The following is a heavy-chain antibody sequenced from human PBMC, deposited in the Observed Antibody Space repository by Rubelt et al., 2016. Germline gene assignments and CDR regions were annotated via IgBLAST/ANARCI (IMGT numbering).Heavy chain of an antibody. J-gene: IGHJ6*02. Sequence: QVQLQESGPGLVKPSETLSLTCTVSGGSISSYYWSWIRQHPGKGLEWIGSIYYRGSTYYKPSLKSRVTISVDTSKNQFSLKLSSVTAADTAVYYCASRSNIVVVPAAMPYYYGMDVWGQGTTVTVSS. V-gene: IGHV4-59*05. CDR3: ASRSNIVVVPAAMPYYYGMDV. CDR1: GGSISSYY. CDR2: IYYRGST. D-gene: IGHD2-2*01.